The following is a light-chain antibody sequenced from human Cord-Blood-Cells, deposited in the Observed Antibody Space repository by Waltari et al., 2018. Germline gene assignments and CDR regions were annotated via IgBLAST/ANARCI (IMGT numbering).Light chain of an antibody. CDR2: EVS. V-gene: IGLV2-8*01. J-gene: IGLJ3*02. Sequence: QSALTQPPSASGSPGPSVTISCTGTSSDVGGYNYVSWYQQHPGKAPKLMIYEVSKRPSGVPDRFSGSKSGNMASLTVSGLQAEDEADYYCSSYAGSNIWVFGGGTKLTVL. CDR1: SSDVGGYNY. CDR3: SSYAGSNIWV.